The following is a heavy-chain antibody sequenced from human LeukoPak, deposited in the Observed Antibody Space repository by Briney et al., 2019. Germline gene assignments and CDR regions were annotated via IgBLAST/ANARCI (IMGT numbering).Heavy chain of an antibody. J-gene: IGHJ6*03. Sequence: SETLSLTCTVSGGSISSYYWSWIRQPPGKGLEWIGYIYYSGSTNYNPSLKSRVTISVDTSKNQFSLKLSSVAAADTAVYYCARDYYYYMDVWGKGTTVTISS. V-gene: IGHV4-59*01. CDR2: IYYSGST. CDR3: ARDYYYYMDV. CDR1: GGSISSYY.